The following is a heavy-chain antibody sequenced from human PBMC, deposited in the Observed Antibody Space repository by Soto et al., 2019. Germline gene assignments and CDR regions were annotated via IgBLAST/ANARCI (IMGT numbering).Heavy chain of an antibody. CDR2: ISGSGAST. D-gene: IGHD4-4*01. V-gene: IGHV3-23*01. CDR1: GFTFSSYA. J-gene: IGHJ3*01. Sequence: PGGSLRLSFAASGFTFSSYAMIWVRQAPGKGLEWVSAISGSGASTYYADSVKGRFTVSRDNSKNTLYLQMNSLRAEDTAVYYCAKSTETALNAFDVWGQGTTVTVSS. CDR3: AKSTETALNAFDV.